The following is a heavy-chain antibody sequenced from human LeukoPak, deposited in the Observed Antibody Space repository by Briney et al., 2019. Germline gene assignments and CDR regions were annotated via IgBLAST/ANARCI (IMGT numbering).Heavy chain of an antibody. V-gene: IGHV1-2*02. Sequence: GASVKVSCKASGYTFTRYYMHWVRQAPGQGLEWMGWINPNSGGTNYAQKFQGRVTMTRDTSISTAYMELSRLRSDDTAVYYCARGPIVVVPAAISRESWFDPWGQGTLVTVSS. CDR1: GYTFTRYY. CDR3: ARGPIVVVPAAISRESWFDP. J-gene: IGHJ5*02. D-gene: IGHD2-2*01. CDR2: INPNSGGT.